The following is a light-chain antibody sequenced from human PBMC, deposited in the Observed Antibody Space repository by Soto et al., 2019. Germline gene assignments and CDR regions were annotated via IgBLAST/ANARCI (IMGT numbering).Light chain of an antibody. V-gene: IGKV1-39*01. CDR2: AAS. CDR3: QQSYSTPRT. J-gene: IGKJ1*01. CDR1: QSISSY. Sequence: DIQMTQSPSSLSASVGDRFTITCRASQSISSYLNWYQQKPGKXPKXXIYAASSLQSGVPSRFSGSGSGTDFTLTISSLQPEDFATYYCQQSYSTPRTFGQGTKVDIK.